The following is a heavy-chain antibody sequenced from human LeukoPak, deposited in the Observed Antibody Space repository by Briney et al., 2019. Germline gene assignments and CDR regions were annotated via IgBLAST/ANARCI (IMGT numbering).Heavy chain of an antibody. Sequence: GGSLRLSCAASGFIFDDYAMHWVRQAPGKGLEWVSGISWNSGSIGYADSVKGRFTISRDNAKNSLYLQMNSLRAEDTALYYCAKDIALYSSSWSFDYWGQGTLVTVSS. D-gene: IGHD6-13*01. CDR3: AKDIALYSSSWSFDY. CDR1: GFIFDDYA. J-gene: IGHJ4*02. CDR2: ISWNSGSI. V-gene: IGHV3-9*01.